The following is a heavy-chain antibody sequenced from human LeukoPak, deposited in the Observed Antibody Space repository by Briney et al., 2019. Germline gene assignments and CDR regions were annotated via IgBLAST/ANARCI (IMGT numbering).Heavy chain of an antibody. D-gene: IGHD5-18*01. J-gene: IGHJ4*02. V-gene: IGHV1-8*01. CDR1: GYTFTIYD. Sequence: ASATVSFRASGYTFTIYDINWVRQATGQGREWMGWMNPNSGNTGYAQKFQGRVTMTRNTSISTAYMELSSLRSEDTAVYYCARGSDDSYGEVDYWGQGTLVTVSS. CDR2: MNPNSGNT. CDR3: ARGSDDSYGEVDY.